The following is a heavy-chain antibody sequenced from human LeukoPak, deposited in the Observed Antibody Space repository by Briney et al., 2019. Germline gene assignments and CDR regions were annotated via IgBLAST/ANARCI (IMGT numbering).Heavy chain of an antibody. D-gene: IGHD2-2*01. CDR2: IYPGDSDT. CDR1: GARFTTYW. J-gene: IGHJ5*01. CDR3: GRQGKNCGFTRCHHFDS. Sequence: GASLEISCQGSGARFTTYWIGGGRQMRGKGLEWMGIIYPGDSDTRYSPSFQGQVTNSVDKANFTAYLQWSSLKASDTAMYYCGRQGKNCGFTRCHHFDSWGQGTLVTVSS. V-gene: IGHV5-51*01.